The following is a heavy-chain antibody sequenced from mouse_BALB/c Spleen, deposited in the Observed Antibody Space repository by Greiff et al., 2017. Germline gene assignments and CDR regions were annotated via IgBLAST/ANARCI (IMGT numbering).Heavy chain of an antibody. Sequence: EVKLQESGGGLVQPGGSLRLSCATSGFTFTDYYMSWVRQPPGKALEWLGFIRNKANGYTTEYSASVKGRFTISRDNSQSILYLQMNTLRAEDSATYYCVRDYYNCDGFAYWGQGTLVTVSA. CDR2: IRNKANGYTT. V-gene: IGHV7-3*02. D-gene: IGHD2-12*01. CDR1: GFTFTDYY. CDR3: VRDYYNCDGFAY. J-gene: IGHJ3*01.